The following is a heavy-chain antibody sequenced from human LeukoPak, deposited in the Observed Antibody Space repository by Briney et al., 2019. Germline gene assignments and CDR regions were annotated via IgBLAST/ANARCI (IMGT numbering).Heavy chain of an antibody. V-gene: IGHV4-61*02. J-gene: IGHJ5*02. CDR1: GGSISSSGYY. CDR3: ARLDILVPRAVEWFDL. CDR2: FFSIPPP. D-gene: IGHD3-9*01. Sequence: SETLSLTCTVSGGSISSSGYYWSWIRRPAGRGLEWIGPFFSIPPPASSPSLKRPSSMSLPTSKNQFSLSLRSVTASDTAVYYCARLDILVPRAVEWFDLWGQGTLVIVSS.